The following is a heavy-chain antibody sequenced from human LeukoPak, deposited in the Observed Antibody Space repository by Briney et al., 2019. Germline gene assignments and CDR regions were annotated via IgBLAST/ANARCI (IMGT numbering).Heavy chain of an antibody. CDR2: IYHSGST. CDR1: GGSISNYY. D-gene: IGHD6-13*01. CDR3: ARVTLGPWGIIAAGPESYGMDV. V-gene: IGHV4-59*01. J-gene: IGHJ6*02. Sequence: SETLSLTCTVSGGSISNYYWTWIRQPPGKGLEWIGYIYHSGSTNYNPSLGSRATISVDRSKSQFSLKLNSVTAADTAVYYCARVTLGPWGIIAAGPESYGMDVWGQGTTVTVSS.